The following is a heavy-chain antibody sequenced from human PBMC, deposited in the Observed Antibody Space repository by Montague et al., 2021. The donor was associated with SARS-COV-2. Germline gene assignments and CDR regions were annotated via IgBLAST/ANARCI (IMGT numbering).Heavy chain of an antibody. V-gene: IGHV4-59*01. Sequence: SETLSLTCTVSGGSISSYYWSWIRQPPGKGLEWIGYIYYSGSTNYNPSLKSRVTISVDTSKNQFSLTLSSVTAADTAVYYCARASRTDCHWLVPDSGSYYYAMDVWGKGTTVTVSS. D-gene: IGHD3-9*01. CDR1: GGSISSYY. CDR3: ARASRTDCHWLVPDSGSYYYAMDV. J-gene: IGHJ6*04. CDR2: IYYSGST.